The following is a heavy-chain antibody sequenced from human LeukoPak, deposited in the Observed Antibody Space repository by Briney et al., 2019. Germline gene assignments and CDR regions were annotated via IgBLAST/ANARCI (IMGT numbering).Heavy chain of an antibody. J-gene: IGHJ4*02. Sequence: SETLSLTCTVSGGSLSSYYWSWIRQPPGKGLEWIGYIYYSGSTNYNPSLKSRVTISVDTSKNQFSLKLSSVTAADTAVYYCAREEVGDIAVAVSYYFDYWGQGTLVTVSS. CDR1: GGSLSSYY. D-gene: IGHD6-19*01. CDR2: IYYSGST. CDR3: AREEVGDIAVAVSYYFDY. V-gene: IGHV4-59*01.